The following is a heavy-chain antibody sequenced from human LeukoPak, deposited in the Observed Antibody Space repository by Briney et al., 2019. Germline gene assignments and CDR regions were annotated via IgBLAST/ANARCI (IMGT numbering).Heavy chain of an antibody. D-gene: IGHD6-19*01. Sequence: GGSLRLSCTASGFTFGDYLMSWFRQAPGKGREWIGFISGGTTEYAASVKGRFTISRDDSTSIAYLQMNSLTTEDTAVYYCSRGSGWLSVYWGQGTLVTVS. CDR2: ISGGTT. CDR3: SRGSGWLSVY. J-gene: IGHJ4*02. CDR1: GFTFGDYL. V-gene: IGHV3-49*03.